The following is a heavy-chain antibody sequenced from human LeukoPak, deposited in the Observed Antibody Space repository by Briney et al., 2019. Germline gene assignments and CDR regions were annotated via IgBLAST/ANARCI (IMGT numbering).Heavy chain of an antibody. J-gene: IGHJ6*03. CDR3: ARMGSEYYYYYMDV. Sequence: SETLSLTCTVSGGSISSYYWSWIRQPAGKGLEWIGRIYTSGSTNYNPSLRSRVTISVDKSKNQFSLKLSSVTAADTAVYYCARMGSEYYYYYMDVWGKGTTVTVSS. CDR2: IYTSGST. D-gene: IGHD3-10*01. V-gene: IGHV4-4*07. CDR1: GGSISSYY.